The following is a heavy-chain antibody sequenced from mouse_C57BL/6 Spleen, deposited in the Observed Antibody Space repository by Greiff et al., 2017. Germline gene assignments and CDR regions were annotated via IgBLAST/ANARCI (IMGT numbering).Heavy chain of an antibody. Sequence: EVKLMESGGGLVKPGGSLKLSCAASGFTFSDYGMHWVRQAPEKGLEWVAYISSGSSTIYYADTVKGRFTISRDNAKNTLFLQMTSLRSEDTAMYYCARGHYYGSSPYYFDDWGQGTTLTVSS. D-gene: IGHD1-1*01. CDR1: GFTFSDYG. CDR2: ISSGSSTI. J-gene: IGHJ2*01. CDR3: ARGHYYGSSPYYFDD. V-gene: IGHV5-17*01.